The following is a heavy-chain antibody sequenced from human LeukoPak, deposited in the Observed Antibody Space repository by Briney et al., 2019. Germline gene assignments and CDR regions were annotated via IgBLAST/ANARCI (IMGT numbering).Heavy chain of an antibody. CDR2: ISWNSGSI. J-gene: IGHJ6*02. V-gene: IGHV3-9*01. CDR3: AKDSGSYLRSRYYGMDV. CDR1: GFTFDDYA. D-gene: IGHD1-26*01. Sequence: SGGSLRLSCAVSGFTFDDYAMHWVRQAPGKGLEWVSGISWNSGSIGYADSVKGRFTISRDNAKNSLYLQMNSLRTEDTALYYCAKDSGSYLRSRYYGMDVWGQGTTVTVSS.